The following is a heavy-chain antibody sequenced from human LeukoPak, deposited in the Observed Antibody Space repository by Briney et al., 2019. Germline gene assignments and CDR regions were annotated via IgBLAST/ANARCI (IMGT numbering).Heavy chain of an antibody. J-gene: IGHJ6*03. CDR2: INPNSGGT. CDR3: VRVDLLTAYRREIYYYYYMDV. V-gene: IGHV1-2*06. Sequence: GASVKVSCKASGYTFTDYYIYWVRQAPGQGLEWMGRINPNSGGTNYAQKFQGRVTMTRDTSISTAYMELSRLRSDDTAVYYCVRVDLLTAYRREIYYYYYMDVWGKGTTVTVSS. D-gene: IGHD3-9*01. CDR1: GYTFTDYY.